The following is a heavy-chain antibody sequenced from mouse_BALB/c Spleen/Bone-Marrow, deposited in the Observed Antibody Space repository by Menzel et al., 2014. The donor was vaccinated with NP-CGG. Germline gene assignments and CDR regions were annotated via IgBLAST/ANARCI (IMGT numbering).Heavy chain of an antibody. CDR3: SSYAMDY. V-gene: IGHV14-3*02. CDR1: GFNIKDTY. Sequence: VQLKQSGAELVKPGASVKLSYTASGFNIKDTYMHWVKQRPEQGLEWIGRMDPANGNTKYDPKFQGKATITADTSSNTAYLQLSSLTSEDTAVYYGSSYAMDYWGQGTSVTVSS. J-gene: IGHJ4*01. CDR2: MDPANGNT.